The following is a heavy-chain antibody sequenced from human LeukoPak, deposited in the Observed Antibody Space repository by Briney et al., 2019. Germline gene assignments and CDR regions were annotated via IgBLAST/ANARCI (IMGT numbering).Heavy chain of an antibody. Sequence: SETLSLTCAVYGGSFSAYYWSWIRQPPGRGLEWIGEIYHSGSTNYNPSLKSRVTISVDTSKNQFSLKLSSVTAADTAVHYCARAPQSDYGTHWYFDLWGRGTLVTVSS. CDR2: IYHSGST. J-gene: IGHJ2*01. CDR1: GGSFSAYY. CDR3: ARAPQSDYGTHWYFDL. D-gene: IGHD4-17*01. V-gene: IGHV4-34*01.